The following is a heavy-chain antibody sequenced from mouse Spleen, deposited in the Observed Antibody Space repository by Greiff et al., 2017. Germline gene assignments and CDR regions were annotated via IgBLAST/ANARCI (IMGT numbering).Heavy chain of an antibody. CDR3: TREDYSNRFAY. CDR2: IDPETGGT. J-gene: IGHJ3*01. Sequence: QVQLQQSGAELVRPGASVTLSCKASGYTFTDYEMHWVKQTPVHGLEWIGAIDPETGGTAYNQKFKGKAILTADKSSSTAYMELRSLTSEDSAVYYCTREDYSNRFAYWGQGTLVTVSA. CDR1: GYTFTDYE. D-gene: IGHD2-5*01. V-gene: IGHV1-15*01.